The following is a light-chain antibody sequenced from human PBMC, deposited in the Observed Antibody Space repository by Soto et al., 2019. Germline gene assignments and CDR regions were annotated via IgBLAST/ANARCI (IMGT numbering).Light chain of an antibody. J-gene: IGKJ1*01. Sequence: EIVLTQSPGTLSLSPGERATLSCRASQSIGSCLAWYQQKPGHSPRLLIYDASKRATDIPARFSGSGSGTEFTLTISSLEPEDFAVYYCHQCGDRAPARTFGQGTQVDI. CDR2: DAS. CDR3: HQCGDRAPART. V-gene: IGKV3-11*01. CDR1: QSIGSC.